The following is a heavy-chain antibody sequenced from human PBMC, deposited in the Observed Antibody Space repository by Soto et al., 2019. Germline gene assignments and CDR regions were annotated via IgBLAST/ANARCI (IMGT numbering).Heavy chain of an antibody. CDR2: IYPGDSDT. V-gene: IGHV5-51*01. CDR1: GYSFTSYW. D-gene: IGHD1-7*01. CDR3: ARALYNWNYGYDAFDI. J-gene: IGHJ3*02. Sequence: GESLKISCKGSGYSFTSYWIGWVRQMPGKGLEWMGIIYPGDSDTRYSPSFQGQVTISDDKSISTAYLQWSSLKASDTAMYYCARALYNWNYGYDAFDIWGQGTMVTVSS.